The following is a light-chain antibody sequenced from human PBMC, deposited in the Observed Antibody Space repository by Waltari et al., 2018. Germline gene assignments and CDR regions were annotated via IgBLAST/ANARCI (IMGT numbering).Light chain of an antibody. CDR2: WAS. V-gene: IGKV4-1*01. Sequence: DIAMTQSPDSLPVSLGERATISCQSSQSVLYSSRNKNYLAWYQQKPGQPPELLIYWASTRESGVPDRFIGSGSGTDFTLTITSLQAEDVAVYYCQQYYSIPYTFGQGTKLEIK. CDR3: QQYYSIPYT. CDR1: QSVLYSSRNKNY. J-gene: IGKJ2*01.